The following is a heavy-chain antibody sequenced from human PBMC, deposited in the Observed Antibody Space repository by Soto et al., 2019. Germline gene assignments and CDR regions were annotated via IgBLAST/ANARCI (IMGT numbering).Heavy chain of an antibody. CDR3: ARSRRFVVVPAAPDS. CDR1: EFTFSSFA. D-gene: IGHD2-2*01. Sequence: GGSLRLSCAASEFTFSSFAMNWVRQAPGKGLEWVSGISGSGDTTYYADSVKGRFTISRDNSKNTLYLQMNSLRSEDTAVYYCARSRRFVVVPAAPDSWGQGTLVTVSS. J-gene: IGHJ4*02. CDR2: ISGSGDTT. V-gene: IGHV3-23*01.